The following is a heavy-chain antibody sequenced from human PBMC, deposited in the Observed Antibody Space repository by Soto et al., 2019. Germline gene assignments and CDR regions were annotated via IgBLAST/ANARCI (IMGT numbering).Heavy chain of an antibody. Sequence: QVQLVQSGAEVKKPGASVKVSCKASGYTFTSYDINWVRQATGQELELMGWMNPNSGNTGYAQKFQGRVTMTRNTSISTAYMELSSLRSEDTAVYYCARWPDGYSYYGMDVWGQETTVTVSS. J-gene: IGHJ6*02. V-gene: IGHV1-8*01. CDR1: GYTFTSYD. CDR3: ARWPDGYSYYGMDV. CDR2: MNPNSGNT.